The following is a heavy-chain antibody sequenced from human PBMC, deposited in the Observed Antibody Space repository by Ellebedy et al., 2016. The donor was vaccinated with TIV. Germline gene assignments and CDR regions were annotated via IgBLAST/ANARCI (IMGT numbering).Heavy chain of an antibody. J-gene: IGHJ4*02. V-gene: IGHV3-72*01. CDR1: GFPFSDHY. CDR3: ARDTTSDY. D-gene: IGHD1-1*01. CDR2: SRHKAKSYTT. Sequence: GESLKISCAVSGFPFSDHYMDWVRLAPGKGPEWVGRSRHKAKSYTTDYAASVKGRFTISRDDSKNSLYLQMNSLKTEDTAIYYCARDTTSDYWGQGALVTVSS.